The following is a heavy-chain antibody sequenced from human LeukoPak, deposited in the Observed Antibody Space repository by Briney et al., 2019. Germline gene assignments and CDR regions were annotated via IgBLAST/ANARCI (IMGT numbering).Heavy chain of an antibody. CDR1: GYTFTSYG. D-gene: IGHD2-2*01. CDR2: ISAYNGNT. V-gene: IGHV1-18*01. CDR3: ARDWIVVVPAAINWFDP. Sequence: ASVEVSCKASGYTFTSYGISWVRQAPGQGLEWMGWISAYNGNTNYAQKLQGRVTMTTDTSTSTAYMELRSLRSDDTAVYYCARDWIVVVPAAINWFDPWGQGTLVTVSS. J-gene: IGHJ5*02.